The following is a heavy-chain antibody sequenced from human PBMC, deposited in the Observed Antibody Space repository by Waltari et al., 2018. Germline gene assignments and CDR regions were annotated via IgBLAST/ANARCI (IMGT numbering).Heavy chain of an antibody. CDR2: IAYNERNI. J-gene: IGHJ6*02. Sequence: QVQLVEPGGGVVQPGRSLRRSCAASEFTFRSYAMHWVRQAPGKGMEWVAVIAYNERNIYYVDSVNGRFIISRDNSRKMLYLQMNSLRTEDTAFYYCARDYCDRTNCHGMDVWGQGTTVTVSS. CDR3: ARDYCDRTNCHGMDV. V-gene: IGHV3-30*04. D-gene: IGHD3-22*01. CDR1: EFTFRSYA.